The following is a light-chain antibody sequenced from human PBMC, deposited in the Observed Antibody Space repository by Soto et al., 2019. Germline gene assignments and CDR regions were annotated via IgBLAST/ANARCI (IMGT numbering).Light chain of an antibody. J-gene: IGKJ4*01. CDR2: DAS. CDR1: QSIRTW. V-gene: IGKV1-5*01. Sequence: DIQMTQSPSTLSPSVGDRVTITCRASQSIRTWLAWYQQKPGKAPKPLIYDASSLESGVPSRFSGSGSGTEFTLTVSSLQPDDFATYYCQQYYSYSGTFGGGTKVEIK. CDR3: QQYYSYSGT.